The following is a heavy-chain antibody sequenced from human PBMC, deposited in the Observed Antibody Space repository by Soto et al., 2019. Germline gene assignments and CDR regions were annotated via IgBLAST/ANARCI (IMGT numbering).Heavy chain of an antibody. CDR2: ISWNSGRI. CDR1: GFTFDDYA. Sequence: EMQLVESGGGLVQPGMSLRLSCAASGFTFDDYAMYWVRQVPGKGLEWVSGISWNSGRIGYADSVKGRFTISRDNAKNALDLQMNSLRPEDTALYYCTKARLWGGDGYNSYYYNAMDVWGQGTTVTVSS. J-gene: IGHJ6*02. CDR3: TKARLWGGDGYNSYYYNAMDV. D-gene: IGHD3-16*01. V-gene: IGHV3-9*01.